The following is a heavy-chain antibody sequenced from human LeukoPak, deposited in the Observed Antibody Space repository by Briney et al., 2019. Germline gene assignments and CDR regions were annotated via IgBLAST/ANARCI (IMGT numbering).Heavy chain of an antibody. J-gene: IGHJ4*02. CDR1: GFTFSSYA. V-gene: IGHV3-23*01. CDR2: ISGSGGST. CDR3: AKDMLAYYYDSSGPYYFDY. Sequence: GGSLRLSCAASGFTFSSYAMSWVRQAPGKGLEWVSAISGSGGSTYYADSVKGRFTISRDNSKNTLYLQMHSLRAEDTAVYNCAKDMLAYYYDSSGPYYFDYWGQGTLVTVSS. D-gene: IGHD3-22*01.